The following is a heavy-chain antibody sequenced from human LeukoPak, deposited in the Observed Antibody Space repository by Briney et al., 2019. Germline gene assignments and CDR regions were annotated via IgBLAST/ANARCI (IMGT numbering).Heavy chain of an antibody. CDR2: ISYDGSNK. Sequence: GGSLRLSCAASGFTFSSYAMHWVRQAPGKGLEWVAVISYDGSNKYYADSVKGRFTISRDNSKNTLYLQMNSLRAEDTAVYYCARDHSPRLDYGDYGANFDYWGQGTLVTVSS. CDR3: ARDHSPRLDYGDYGANFDY. J-gene: IGHJ4*02. D-gene: IGHD4-17*01. V-gene: IGHV3-30*04. CDR1: GFTFSSYA.